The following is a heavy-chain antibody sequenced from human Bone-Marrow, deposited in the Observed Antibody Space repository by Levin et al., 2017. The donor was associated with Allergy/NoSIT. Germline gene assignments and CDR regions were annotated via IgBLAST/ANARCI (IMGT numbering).Heavy chain of an antibody. D-gene: IGHD6-6*01. CDR3: AKDIWSDSSSSSPSGMDG. J-gene: IGHJ6*02. Sequence: GGSLRLSCAASGFTFDDYAMHWVRQAPGKGLEWVSGISWNSGSIGYADSVKGRFTISRDNAKNSLYLQMNSLRAEDTALYYCAKDIWSDSSSSSPSGMDGWGQGTTVTVSS. CDR2: ISWNSGSI. V-gene: IGHV3-9*01. CDR1: GFTFDDYA.